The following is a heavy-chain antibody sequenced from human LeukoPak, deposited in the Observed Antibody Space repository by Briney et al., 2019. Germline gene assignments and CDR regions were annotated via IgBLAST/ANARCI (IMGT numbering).Heavy chain of an antibody. J-gene: IGHJ3*02. CDR3: ARIPVTSGVQLWLNAFDI. CDR1: GGSISSYY. V-gene: IGHV4-59*08. CDR2: IYYSGST. D-gene: IGHD5-18*01. Sequence: PSETLSLTCTVSGGSISSYYWSWIRQPPGKGLEWIGYIYYSGSTNYNPSLKSRVTISVDTSKNQFSLKLSSVTAADTAVYYCARIPVTSGVQLWLNAFDIWGQGTMVTVSS.